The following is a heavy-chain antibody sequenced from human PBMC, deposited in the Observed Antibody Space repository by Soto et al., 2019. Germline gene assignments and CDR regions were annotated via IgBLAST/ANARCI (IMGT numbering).Heavy chain of an antibody. V-gene: IGHV4-30-4*01. CDR2: IYYSGST. J-gene: IGHJ6*02. CDR3: ARGGKDYGNYGMDV. Sequence: PSETLSLTCTVSGRSFSRGDYYWSWIRQPPGKGLEWIGYIYYSGSTYCNPSLKSRVTISVDTSKNQFSLKLSSVTAADTAVYYCARGGKDYGNYGMDVWGQGTTVTLSS. D-gene: IGHD4-17*01. CDR1: GRSFSRGDYY.